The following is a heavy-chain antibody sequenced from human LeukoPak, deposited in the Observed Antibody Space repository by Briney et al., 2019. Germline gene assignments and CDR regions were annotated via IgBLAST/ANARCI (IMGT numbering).Heavy chain of an antibody. D-gene: IGHD6-13*01. J-gene: IGHJ3*02. Sequence: GGSLRLSCAASGFTVSSNYMSWVRHAPGKGLEWVSVIYSGGSTYYADSVKGRFTVPRDNSKNTLYLQMNSLRAEDTAVYYCATTATAGTFAFDIWGQGTMVTVSS. CDR1: GFTVSSNY. CDR3: ATTATAGTFAFDI. CDR2: IYSGGST. V-gene: IGHV3-53*01.